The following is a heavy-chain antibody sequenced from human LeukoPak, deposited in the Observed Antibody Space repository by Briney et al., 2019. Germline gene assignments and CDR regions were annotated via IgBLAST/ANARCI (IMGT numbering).Heavy chain of an antibody. V-gene: IGHV4-34*01. CDR2: VNEVGGT. J-gene: IGHJ5*02. Sequence: SETLSLTCAVYGGSFSNYHWNWIRQTPSKGLEWIGEVNEVGGTNISPSLRNRVILSVDTSKNKFFLKLISVTVADTAVYYCARGQGATVPQVGKNWFDPWGQGTRVTVSS. D-gene: IGHD1-26*01. CDR3: ARGQGATVPQVGKNWFDP. CDR1: GGSFSNYH.